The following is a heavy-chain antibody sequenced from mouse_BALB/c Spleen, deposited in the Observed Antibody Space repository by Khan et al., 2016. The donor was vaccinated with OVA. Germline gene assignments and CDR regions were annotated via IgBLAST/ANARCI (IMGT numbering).Heavy chain of an antibody. CDR1: GFTFSTYG. V-gene: IGHV5-6*01. J-gene: IGHJ3*01. Sequence: EVELVESGGDLVKPGGSLKLSCAASGFTFSTYGMSWVRQTPDKRLEWVATVSTGGSYTYYPDSVKGRFTISRDNAKNTLYLQMSGLKSEDTAMFNCTSVAYNYEGEGFAYWGQGTLVTVSA. CDR2: VSTGGSYT. CDR3: TSVAYNYEGEGFAY. D-gene: IGHD1-1*01.